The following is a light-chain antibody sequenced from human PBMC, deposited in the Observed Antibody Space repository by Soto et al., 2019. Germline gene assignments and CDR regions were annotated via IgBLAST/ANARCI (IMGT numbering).Light chain of an antibody. J-gene: IGLJ1*01. V-gene: IGLV2-14*01. Sequence: QSALAQPASVSGSPGQSITISCTGTSSDVGGYNHVSWYQIHPGKAPELIIYEVTSRPSGVSYRFSGSKSGNSASLTISGLQAEDEADYYCSSYASSSSYVFGGGTKVTVL. CDR1: SSDVGGYNH. CDR2: EVT. CDR3: SSYASSSSYV.